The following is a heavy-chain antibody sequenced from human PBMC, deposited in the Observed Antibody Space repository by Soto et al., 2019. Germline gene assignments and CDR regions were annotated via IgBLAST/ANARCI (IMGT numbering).Heavy chain of an antibody. V-gene: IGHV5-10-1*01. CDR3: ARYGSNSRRH. D-gene: IGHD6-19*01. Sequence: YWISWVRQMPGKGLEWMGRIDPSDSYTNYSPSFQGHVTISADKAISTAYLQWTSLTASDTAMYYCARYGSNSRRHWGQGTLVTVSS. CDR1: YW. CDR2: IDPSDSYT. J-gene: IGHJ4*02.